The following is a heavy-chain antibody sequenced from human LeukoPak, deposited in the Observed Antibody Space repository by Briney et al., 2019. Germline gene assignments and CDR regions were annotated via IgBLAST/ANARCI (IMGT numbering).Heavy chain of an antibody. J-gene: IGHJ4*02. CDR2: TYYRSKWYN. Sequence: SQTLSLTCDISGDSVSSNGASWTWIRQSPSRGLEWLGRTYYRSKWYNDYAVSVKSRISINPATSKNQFSLQMNSVTPEDTAVYYCARETDFGVVTNWGQGTLVTVSS. CDR3: ARETDFGVVTN. V-gene: IGHV6-1*01. CDR1: GDSVSSNGAS. D-gene: IGHD3-3*01.